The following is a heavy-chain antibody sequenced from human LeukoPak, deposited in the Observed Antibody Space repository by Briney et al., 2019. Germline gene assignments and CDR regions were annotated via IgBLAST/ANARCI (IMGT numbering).Heavy chain of an antibody. CDR1: GYTFSNYG. J-gene: IGHJ4*02. Sequence: ASVKGSCKTSGYTFSNYGISWVRQAPGQGLEWMGWISAYTGDTNYAQKLQGRVTMTADTSTSTAYMELRTLRSDDTAVYYCARDGGVTAGIIREKWGQGTLVTVSS. CDR3: ARDGGVTAGIIREK. D-gene: IGHD3-10*01. CDR2: ISAYTGDT. V-gene: IGHV1-18*01.